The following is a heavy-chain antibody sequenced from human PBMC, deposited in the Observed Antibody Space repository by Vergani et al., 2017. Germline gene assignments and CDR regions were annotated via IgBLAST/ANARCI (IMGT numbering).Heavy chain of an antibody. CDR1: VFTVSSNY. J-gene: IGHJ3*02. V-gene: IGHV3-66*01. Sequence: EVQLVESGGGLIKPGGSLRLSCAASVFTVSSNYMSWVRQAPGKGLEWVSVIYSGGSTYYADSVKGRFTISRDNSKNTLYLQMNSLRAEDTAVYYCARERSGGSGSYSWDAFDIWGQGTMVTVSS. D-gene: IGHD3-10*01. CDR2: IYSGGST. CDR3: ARERSGGSGSYSWDAFDI.